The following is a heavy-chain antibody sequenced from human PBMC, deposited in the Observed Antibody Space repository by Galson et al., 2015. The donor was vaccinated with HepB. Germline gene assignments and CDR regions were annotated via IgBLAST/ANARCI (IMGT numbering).Heavy chain of an antibody. D-gene: IGHD3-10*01. Sequence: SLRLSCAASGFTFNNYWMTWVRQAPGKGLEWVANIKPDGSEKYYADSVKGRFTITRDNARNSLDLQMNTLRAEDTAVYYCARGRGPDYWGQGTLVTVSS. CDR2: IKPDGSEK. V-gene: IGHV3-7*03. CDR1: GFTFNNYW. J-gene: IGHJ4*02. CDR3: ARGRGPDY.